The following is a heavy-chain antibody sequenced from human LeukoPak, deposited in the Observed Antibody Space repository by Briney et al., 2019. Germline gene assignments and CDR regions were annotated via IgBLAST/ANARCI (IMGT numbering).Heavy chain of an antibody. V-gene: IGHV3-23*01. Sequence: GGSLRLSCAASGFSFTNYAMSWVRQAPGKGLEWVSGISGSGGSTYYADSVKGRFTISRDNSKNTLYLQMNSLRAEGTAVYYCAKASGYYLDTLDYWGQGTLVTVSS. CDR1: GFSFTNYA. D-gene: IGHD3-22*01. CDR2: ISGSGGST. CDR3: AKASGYYLDTLDY. J-gene: IGHJ4*02.